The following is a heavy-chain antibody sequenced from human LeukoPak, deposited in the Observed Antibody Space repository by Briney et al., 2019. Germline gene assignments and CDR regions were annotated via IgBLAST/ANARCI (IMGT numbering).Heavy chain of an antibody. CDR1: GSSISSGGYY. CDR2: IYYSGST. Sequence: PSETLSLTCTVSGSSISSGGYYWSWIRQHPGKGLEWIGYIYYSGSTYYNPSLKSRVTISVDTSKNQFSLKLSSVTAADTAVYYCAREVVTPRARGRYFDYWGQGTLVTVSS. CDR3: AREVVTPRARGRYFDY. J-gene: IGHJ4*02. V-gene: IGHV4-31*03. D-gene: IGHD4-23*01.